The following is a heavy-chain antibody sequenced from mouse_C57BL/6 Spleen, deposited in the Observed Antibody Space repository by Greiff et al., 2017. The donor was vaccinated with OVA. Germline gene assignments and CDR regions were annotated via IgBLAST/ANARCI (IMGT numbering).Heavy chain of an antibody. J-gene: IGHJ4*01. CDR2: IDPNSGGT. CDR1: GYTFTSYW. Sequence: QVHVKQPGAELVKPGASVKLSCKASGYTFTSYWMHWVKQRPGRGLEWIGRIDPNSGGTKYNEKFKSKATLTVDRPSSTAYMQLSSLTSEDSAVYYCAMTAQATRAMDYWGQGTSVTVSS. CDR3: AMTAQATRAMDY. V-gene: IGHV1-72*01. D-gene: IGHD3-2*02.